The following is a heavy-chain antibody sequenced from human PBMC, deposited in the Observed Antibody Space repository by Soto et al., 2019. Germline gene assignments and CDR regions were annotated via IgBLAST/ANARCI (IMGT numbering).Heavy chain of an antibody. CDR3: ARDFYPVAYFFDY. CDR1: GYTFTNHG. CDR2: VSGYNDKT. J-gene: IGHJ4*02. V-gene: IGHV1-18*04. Sequence: QVQLVQSGAEVKKPGASVKVFCKASGYTFTNHGISWVRQAPGQGLEWMGWVSGYNDKTKSAQKFQGRVTMTTDTSTSTAYMELRSLRSDDTAVYYCARDFYPVAYFFDYWGQGTLVTVSS. D-gene: IGHD2-21*01.